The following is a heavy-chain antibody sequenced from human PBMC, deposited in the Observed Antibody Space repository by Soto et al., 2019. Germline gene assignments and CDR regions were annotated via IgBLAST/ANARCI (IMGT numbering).Heavy chain of an antibody. Sequence: PGGSLRLSCAASGFTFDDYAMHWVRQAPGKGLEWVSGISWNSGSIGYADSVKGRFTISRDNAKNSLYLQMNSLRAEDTALYYCAKTRDCSGGSCYSPSFDYWGQGTLVTVSS. J-gene: IGHJ4*02. CDR3: AKTRDCSGGSCYSPSFDY. V-gene: IGHV3-9*01. D-gene: IGHD2-15*01. CDR2: ISWNSGSI. CDR1: GFTFDDYA.